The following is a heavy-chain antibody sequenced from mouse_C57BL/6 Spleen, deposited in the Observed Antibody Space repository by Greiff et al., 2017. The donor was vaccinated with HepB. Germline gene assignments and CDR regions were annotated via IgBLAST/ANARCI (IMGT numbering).Heavy chain of an antibody. Sequence: EVQLQESGPGLVKPSQSLSLTCSVTGYSITSGYYWNWIRQFPGNKLEWMGYISYDGSNNYNPSLKNRISITRDTSKNQFFLKLNSVTTEDTATYYCAALLNWDWYFDVWGTGTTVTVSS. CDR1: GYSITSGYY. V-gene: IGHV3-6*01. CDR3: AALLNWDWYFDV. J-gene: IGHJ1*03. CDR2: ISYDGSN. D-gene: IGHD4-1*01.